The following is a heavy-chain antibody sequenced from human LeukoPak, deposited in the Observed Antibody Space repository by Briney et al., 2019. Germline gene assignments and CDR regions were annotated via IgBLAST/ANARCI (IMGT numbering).Heavy chain of an antibody. CDR2: IYYSGST. J-gene: IGHJ6*03. D-gene: IGHD6-13*01. CDR1: GGSINSYY. Sequence: PSETLSLTCTVSGGSINSYYWSWIRQPPGKGLEWIGYIYYSGSTNYNPSLKSRVTISVDTSKNQFSLKLSSVTAADTAVYYCARDLDSSRDYYYMDVWGKGTTVTVSS. CDR3: ARDLDSSRDYYYMDV. V-gene: IGHV4-59*01.